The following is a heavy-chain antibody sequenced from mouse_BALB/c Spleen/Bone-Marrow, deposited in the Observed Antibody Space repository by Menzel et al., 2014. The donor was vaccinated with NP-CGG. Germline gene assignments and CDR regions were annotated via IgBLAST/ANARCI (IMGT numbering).Heavy chain of an antibody. CDR1: GDSITSGY. CDR2: ISYSGST. V-gene: IGHV3-8*02. J-gene: IGHJ4*01. Sequence: EVKLQESGPSLVKPSQTLSLTCSVTGDSITSGYWNWIRKFPGNKLEYMGYISYSGSTYYNPSLKSRISITRDTSKNLSYLQRNSVTTKDTATYYCARSGSSGYHYYAMDYWGQGTSVTVSS. CDR3: ARSGSSGYHYYAMDY. D-gene: IGHD3-1*01.